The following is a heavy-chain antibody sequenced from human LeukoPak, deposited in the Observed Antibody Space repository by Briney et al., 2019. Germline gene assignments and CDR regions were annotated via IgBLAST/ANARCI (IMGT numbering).Heavy chain of an antibody. CDR1: GGSISSSSYY. D-gene: IGHD3-3*01. Sequence: SETLSLTCTVSGGSISSSSYYWGWIRQPPGKGLEWIGSIYYSGSTYYNPSLKSRVTLSVDTSKNQFSLKLSSVTAADTAVYYCARAIFGVVIHHDAFDIWGQGTMVTVSS. CDR2: IYYSGST. J-gene: IGHJ3*02. CDR3: ARAIFGVVIHHDAFDI. V-gene: IGHV4-39*07.